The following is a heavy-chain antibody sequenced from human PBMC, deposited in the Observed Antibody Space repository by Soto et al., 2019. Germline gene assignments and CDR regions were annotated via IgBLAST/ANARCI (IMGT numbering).Heavy chain of an antibody. D-gene: IGHD4-17*01. V-gene: IGHV3-15*07. Sequence: SVSNAWVNWVRQAPGKGLEWVGRIKSKTDGGTTDYAAPVKGRFTISRDDSKNTLYLQMNSLKTEDTAVYYCTTDPGENFDYWGQGTLVTVSS. J-gene: IGHJ4*02. CDR1: SVSNAW. CDR3: TTDPGENFDY. CDR2: IKSKTDGGTT.